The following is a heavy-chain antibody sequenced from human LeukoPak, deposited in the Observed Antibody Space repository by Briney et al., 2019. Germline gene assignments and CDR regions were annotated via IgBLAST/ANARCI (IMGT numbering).Heavy chain of an antibody. CDR2: INHSGST. J-gene: IGHJ4*02. Sequence: SETLSLTCAVYGGSFSGYYWSWIRQPPGKGLEWIGEINHSGSTNYNPSLKSRVTISVGTSKNQFSLKLSSVTAADTAVYYCARGKIAAAGRSLPYYFDCWGQGTLVTVSS. V-gene: IGHV4-34*01. CDR3: ARGKIAAAGRSLPYYFDC. D-gene: IGHD6-13*01. CDR1: GGSFSGYY.